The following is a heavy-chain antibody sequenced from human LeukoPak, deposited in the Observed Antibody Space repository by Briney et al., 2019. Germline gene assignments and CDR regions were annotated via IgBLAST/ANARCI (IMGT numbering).Heavy chain of an antibody. Sequence: ASVKVSCKASGYTFTGYYMHWVRQAPGQGLEWMGWINPNSGGTNYAQKFQGRVTMTRDTSISTAYMELSRLRSDDTAVYYCARVREIAARHPFDYWGQGTLVTVSS. D-gene: IGHD6-6*01. J-gene: IGHJ4*02. CDR1: GYTFTGYY. CDR2: INPNSGGT. V-gene: IGHV1-2*02. CDR3: ARVREIAARHPFDY.